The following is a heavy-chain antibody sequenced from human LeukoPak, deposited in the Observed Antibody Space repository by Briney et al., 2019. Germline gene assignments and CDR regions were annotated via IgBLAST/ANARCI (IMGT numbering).Heavy chain of an antibody. CDR1: GFTISSNY. CDR3: ARDRKDYYDSSGYTDY. V-gene: IGHV3-66*01. J-gene: IGHJ4*02. CDR2: IYSGGST. D-gene: IGHD3-22*01. Sequence: GGSLRLSCAASGFTISSNYMSWVRQAPGKGLEWGSVIYSGGSTYSAYSVTVKFTISRDTAKYTLYLQMNSLRAEDMAVYYCARDRKDYYDSSGYTDYWGQGTLVTVSS.